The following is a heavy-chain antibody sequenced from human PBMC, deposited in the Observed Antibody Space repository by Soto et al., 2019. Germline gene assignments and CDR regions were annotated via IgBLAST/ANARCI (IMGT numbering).Heavy chain of an antibody. J-gene: IGHJ4*02. Sequence: HLVESGGGVVQPGKSLRLSCAASKFTFSTYAMHWVRQAPGKGLEWVAVVSYDGNKRYYADSVRGRFTISRDNYTNTVYLEMNSLRPEDTAVYFCATGRDRTCWYYREGDFWGQGNLVTVSS. D-gene: IGHD6-13*01. CDR3: ATGRDRTCWYYREGDF. V-gene: IGHV3-30*03. CDR1: KFTFSTYA. CDR2: VSYDGNKR.